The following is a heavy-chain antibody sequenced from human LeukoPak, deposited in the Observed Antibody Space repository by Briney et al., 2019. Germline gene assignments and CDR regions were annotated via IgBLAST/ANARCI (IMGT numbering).Heavy chain of an antibody. CDR1: GFTFSSYW. CDR3: AKDLGATPQDY. D-gene: IGHD3-16*01. Sequence: PGGSLRLSCAASGFTFSSYWMSWVRQAPGKGLEWVADIKQDGSEKYYVDSVKGRFTISRDNAKNTLYLQMNSLRAEDTAVYYCAKDLGATPQDYWGQGTLVTVSS. CDR2: IKQDGSEK. V-gene: IGHV3-7*01. J-gene: IGHJ4*02.